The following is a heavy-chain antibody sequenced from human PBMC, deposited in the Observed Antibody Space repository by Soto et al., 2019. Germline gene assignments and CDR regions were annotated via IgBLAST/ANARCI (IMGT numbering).Heavy chain of an antibody. J-gene: IGHJ4*02. CDR3: AKDIVKYTYGACDY. V-gene: IGHV3-30*18. Sequence: PGGSLRLSCAASGFSFNTYGMYWVRQPPGKGLEWVAAISYDGSNQYHADSVKGRFTISRDNSKSTLYLQMNSLRVEDTAVYYCAKDIVKYTYGACDYWGQGALVTVSS. CDR1: GFSFNTYG. D-gene: IGHD5-18*01. CDR2: ISYDGSNQ.